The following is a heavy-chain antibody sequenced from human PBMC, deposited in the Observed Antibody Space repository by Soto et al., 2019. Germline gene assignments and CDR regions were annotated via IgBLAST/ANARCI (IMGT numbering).Heavy chain of an antibody. J-gene: IGHJ5*02. CDR1: GYTFTSYG. Sequence: ASVKVSCKASGYTFTSYGISWVRQAPGQGLEWMGWISAYNGNTNYAQKLQGRVTMTTDTSTSTAYMELRSLRSDDTAVYYCARDFDYYGSGSSNNWFDPWGQGTLVTVSS. D-gene: IGHD3-10*01. CDR3: ARDFDYYGSGSSNNWFDP. V-gene: IGHV1-18*01. CDR2: ISAYNGNT.